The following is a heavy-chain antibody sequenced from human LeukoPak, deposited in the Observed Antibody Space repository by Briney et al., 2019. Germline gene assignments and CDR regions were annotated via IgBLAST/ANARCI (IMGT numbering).Heavy chain of an antibody. D-gene: IGHD4-23*01. CDR2: IYYSGST. J-gene: IGHJ4*02. Sequence: PSESLSLTCTVSGGSISSYYWSWIRQPPGKGLEWIGYIYYSGSTNYNPSRTCRVTISVYTSKNQFCLKLSSVTAADTAVYYCATADRGVNSRDWGQGTLVTVSS. CDR1: GGSISSYY. CDR3: ATADRGVNSRD. V-gene: IGHV4-59*01.